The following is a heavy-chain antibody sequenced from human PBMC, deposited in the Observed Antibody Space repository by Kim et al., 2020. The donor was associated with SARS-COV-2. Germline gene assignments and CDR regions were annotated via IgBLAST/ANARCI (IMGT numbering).Heavy chain of an antibody. CDR1: GGSFSGYY. Sequence: SETLSLTCAVYGGSFSGYYWSWIRQPPGKGLEWIGEINHSGSTNYNPSLKSRVTISVDTSKNQFSLKLSSVTAADTAVYYCARGPHKSVAVAGTWGQGTLVTVSS. J-gene: IGHJ4*02. CDR3: ARGPHKSVAVAGT. CDR2: INHSGST. V-gene: IGHV4-34*01. D-gene: IGHD6-19*01.